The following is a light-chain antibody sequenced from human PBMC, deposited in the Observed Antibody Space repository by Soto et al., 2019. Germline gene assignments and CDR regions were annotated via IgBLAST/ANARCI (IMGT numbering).Light chain of an antibody. V-gene: IGKV3-20*01. J-gene: IGKJ5*01. CDR3: QQYNNWPLIT. CDR2: GAS. Sequence: EIVLTQSPGTLSLSPGERATLSCRASQSISSSYLAWYLQRPGQAPRLLIYGASSRATGIPDRFSGSGSGTDLTLTIISLQPEDFAVSYCQQYNNWPLITFGQGTRLEIK. CDR1: QSISSSY.